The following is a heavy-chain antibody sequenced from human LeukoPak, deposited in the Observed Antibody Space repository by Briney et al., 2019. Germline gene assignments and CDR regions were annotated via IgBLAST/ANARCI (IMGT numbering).Heavy chain of an antibody. D-gene: IGHD3/OR15-3a*01. CDR1: GFTVSSNY. Sequence: PGGSLRLSCAASGFTVSSNYMSWVRQAPGKGLEWVANIKQDGSNKYYADSVKGRFTISRDNSKNTLYLQMNSLRAEDTAVYYCAKVRDWGYGDLDYWGQGTLVTVSS. CDR3: AKVRDWGYGDLDY. J-gene: IGHJ4*02. CDR2: IKQDGSNK. V-gene: IGHV3-30*02.